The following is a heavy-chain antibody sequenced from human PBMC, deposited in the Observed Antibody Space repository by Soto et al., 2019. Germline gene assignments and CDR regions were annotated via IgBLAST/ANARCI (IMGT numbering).Heavy chain of an antibody. J-gene: IGHJ4*02. CDR3: ARDQDYYGSGSEFDY. CDR2: ISAYNGNT. D-gene: IGHD3-10*01. CDR1: GYTFTSYG. Sequence: ASVKVSCKASGYTFTSYGISWVRQAPGQGLEWMGWISAYNGNTNYAQKLQGRVTMTTDTSTSTAYMELRSLRSDDTAVYYCARDQDYYGSGSEFDYWGQGTLVTVS. V-gene: IGHV1-18*01.